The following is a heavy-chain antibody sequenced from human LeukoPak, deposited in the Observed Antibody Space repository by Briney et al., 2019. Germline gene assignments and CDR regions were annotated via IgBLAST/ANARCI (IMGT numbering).Heavy chain of an antibody. CDR1: EFTFSSYA. D-gene: IGHD3-10*01. J-gene: IGHJ4*02. V-gene: IGHV3-23*01. CDR3: ARDDAADGGYLDH. Sequence: GGSLRLSCAASEFTFSSYAMSWVRQAPGKGLEWVSRISGSSGRTYYTDSVTGRFTISRDNSKNMVYLRMNSLRAEDTAIYYCARDDAADGGYLDHWGQGTLVTVSS. CDR2: ISGSSGRT.